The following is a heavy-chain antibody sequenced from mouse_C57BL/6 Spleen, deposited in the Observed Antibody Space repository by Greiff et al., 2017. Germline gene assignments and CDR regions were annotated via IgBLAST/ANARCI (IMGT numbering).Heavy chain of an antibody. D-gene: IGHD2-4*01. V-gene: IGHV1-80*01. Sequence: QVQLQQSGAELVKPGASVKISCKASGYAFSSYWMNWVKQRPGKGLEWIGQIYPGDGDTNYNGKFKGKATLTADKSSSTAYMQLSSLTSEDSAVYFCAILYYDYHYAMDYWGQGTSVTVSS. CDR3: AILYYDYHYAMDY. J-gene: IGHJ4*01. CDR2: IYPGDGDT. CDR1: GYAFSSYW.